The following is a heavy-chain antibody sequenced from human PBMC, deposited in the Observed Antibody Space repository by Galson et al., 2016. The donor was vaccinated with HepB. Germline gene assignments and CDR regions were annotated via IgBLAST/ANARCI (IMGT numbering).Heavy chain of an antibody. CDR1: GDSINHYY. CDR2: IYYTGST. J-gene: IGHJ6*02. V-gene: IGHV4-59*08. Sequence: SETLSLTCSVSGDSINHYYWTWIRQPPGRGLEWVGYIYYTGSTDYNPSLQRRVTISVGASRDQFTLQLRSVTAADTAVYYCARQAFGSEYFYGLDVWGQGTTVTVSS. D-gene: IGHD3-10*01. CDR3: ARQAFGSEYFYGLDV.